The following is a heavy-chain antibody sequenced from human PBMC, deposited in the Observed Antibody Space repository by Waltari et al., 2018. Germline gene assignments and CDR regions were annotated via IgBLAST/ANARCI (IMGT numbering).Heavy chain of an antibody. J-gene: IGHJ4*02. CDR2: IYDSETI. Sequence: QVQLQESGPGLVKPSETLSLTCAVSGSSISSNYFWGWVGQPPGKGLEWIGHIYDSETIFYNPSLKSRVTISLDTSKNHFSLKLSSLTAADTAVYFCARGLSKVADYWGQGILVTVSS. CDR3: ARGLSKVADY. CDR1: GSSISSNYF. D-gene: IGHD1-26*01. V-gene: IGHV4-38-2*01.